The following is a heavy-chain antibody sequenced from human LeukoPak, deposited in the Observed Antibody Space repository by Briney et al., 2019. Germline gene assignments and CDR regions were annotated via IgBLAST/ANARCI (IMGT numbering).Heavy chain of an antibody. D-gene: IGHD3-22*01. CDR1: GGTFSSYA. CDR3: ARDGYYYDSSGYYYDD. V-gene: IGHV1-69*05. CDR2: IIPIFGTA. J-gene: IGHJ4*02. Sequence: SVNVSCKASGGTFSSYAISWVRQAPGQGLEWMGRIIPIFGTANYAQKFQGRVTITTDESTSTAYMELSSLRSEDTAVYYCARDGYYYDSSGYYYDDWGQGTLVTVSS.